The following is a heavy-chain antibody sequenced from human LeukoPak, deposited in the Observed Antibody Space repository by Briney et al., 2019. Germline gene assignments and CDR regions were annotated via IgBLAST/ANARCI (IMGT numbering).Heavy chain of an antibody. D-gene: IGHD5-12*01. CDR2: ISSSGSTI. V-gene: IGHV3-11*04. Sequence: GGSLRLSCAASGFTFSDYYMSWIRQAPGKGLEWVSYISSSGSTIYYADSVKGRFTISRDNAKNSLYLQMNSLRAEDTAVYYCARDGDIVATIGNWGDYFDYWGQGTLVTVSS. J-gene: IGHJ4*02. CDR1: GFTFSDYY. CDR3: ARDGDIVATIGNWGDYFDY.